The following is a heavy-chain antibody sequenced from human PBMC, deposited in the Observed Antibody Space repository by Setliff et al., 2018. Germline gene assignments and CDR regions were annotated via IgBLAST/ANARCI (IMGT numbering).Heavy chain of an antibody. J-gene: IGHJ6*03. V-gene: IGHV4-4*07. CDR2: IYIGGSA. Sequence: SETLSLTCTVSGGSISSYYWSWIRQPAGKGLEWIGHIYIGGSANYNPSRQSRVTMSIDTSKNQFSLKLNSVPAADMAVYYCAREQWLDPPGYYYMDVWAKGTTVTVSS. D-gene: IGHD6-19*01. CDR1: GGSISSYY. CDR3: AREQWLDPPGYYYMDV.